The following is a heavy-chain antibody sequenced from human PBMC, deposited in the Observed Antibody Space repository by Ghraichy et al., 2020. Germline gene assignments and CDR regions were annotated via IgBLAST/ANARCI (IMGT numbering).Heavy chain of an antibody. J-gene: IGHJ4*02. CDR3: ARDYLGDIPSYFDY. CDR2: MSYDGYNQ. CDR1: GFIFSNFG. Sequence: GESLNISCAASGFIFSNFGMHWVRQAPGKGLEWVAFMSYDGYNQFYADSVKGRFIISRDNSKNTVFLQMDSLRTEDTAVYYCARDYLGDIPSYFDYWGQGTLVTVSS. V-gene: IGHV3-30*03. D-gene: IGHD3-10*01.